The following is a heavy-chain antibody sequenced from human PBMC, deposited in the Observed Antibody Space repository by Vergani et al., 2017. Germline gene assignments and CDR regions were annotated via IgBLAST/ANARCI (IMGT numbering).Heavy chain of an antibody. CDR1: GFTFSSYW. V-gene: IGHV3-7*03. CDR3: ARECEQQLVSYYYYGMDV. D-gene: IGHD6-13*01. CDR2: IKQDGSEK. Sequence: EVQLVESGGGLVQPGGSLRLSCAASGFTFSSYWMSWVRQAPGKGLEWVANIKQDGSEKYYVDSVKGRFTISRDNAKNSLYLQMNSLRAEDTAVYYCARECEQQLVSYYYYGMDVWGQGTTVTVSS. J-gene: IGHJ6*02.